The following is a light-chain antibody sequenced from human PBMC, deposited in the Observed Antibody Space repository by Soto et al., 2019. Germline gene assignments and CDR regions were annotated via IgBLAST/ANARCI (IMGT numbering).Light chain of an antibody. CDR1: SSNIGAGYE. J-gene: IGLJ1*01. V-gene: IGLV1-40*01. Sequence: QSVLTQPPSVSEAPGQRVTISCTGSSSNIGAGYEAHWYQQVPGTAPKLLIYENNNRPSGVPDRFSGSKSGTSASLAITGLQDEDEAEYYCQSYDSRLSGYVFGTGTKVTVL. CDR3: QSYDSRLSGYV. CDR2: ENN.